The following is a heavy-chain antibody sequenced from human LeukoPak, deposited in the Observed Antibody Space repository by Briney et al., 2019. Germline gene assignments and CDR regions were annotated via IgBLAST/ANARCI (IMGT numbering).Heavy chain of an antibody. D-gene: IGHD1-26*01. CDR3: SRAVGSSPYY. V-gene: IGHV3-74*01. J-gene: IGHJ4*02. CDR1: GFSLGLYW. CDR2: INRDGSNT. Sequence: PGGSLRLSCAASGFSLGLYWMHRVRQAPGQELVWVSRINRDGSNTAYANSVKGRFTISRDNAKNTLYLHMHNLTVGDTAVYYCSRAVGSSPYYWGQGALVTVSS.